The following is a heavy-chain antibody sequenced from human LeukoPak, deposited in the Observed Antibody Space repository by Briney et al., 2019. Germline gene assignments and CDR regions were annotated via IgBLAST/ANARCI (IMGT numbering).Heavy chain of an antibody. V-gene: IGHV1-69*04. CDR1: GGTFSSYT. CDR3: AREVGERLPAGL. D-gene: IGHD3-16*01. CDR2: SIPILGIA. Sequence: ASVKVSCKASGGTFSSYTISWVRQAPGQGLEWMGRSIPILGIANYAQKFQGRVTITADKSTSTAYMELSSLRSEDTAVYYCAREVGERLPAGLWGQGTLVTVSS. J-gene: IGHJ4*02.